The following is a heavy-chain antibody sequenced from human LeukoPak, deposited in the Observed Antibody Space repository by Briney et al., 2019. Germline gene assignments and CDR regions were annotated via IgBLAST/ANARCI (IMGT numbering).Heavy chain of an antibody. CDR1: GFNVSNNY. CDR2: IYSGGST. Sequence: GGSLRLSCVASGFNVSNNYMSWVRQAPGKGLEWVSVIYSGGSTNYADSVKGRFIISRDNSKSTLFLQMNSLRAEDTAVYYCARDRVGYTYGYVRAHYGMDVWGQGTTVIVSS. D-gene: IGHD5-18*01. J-gene: IGHJ6*02. V-gene: IGHV3-66*01. CDR3: ARDRVGYTYGYVRAHYGMDV.